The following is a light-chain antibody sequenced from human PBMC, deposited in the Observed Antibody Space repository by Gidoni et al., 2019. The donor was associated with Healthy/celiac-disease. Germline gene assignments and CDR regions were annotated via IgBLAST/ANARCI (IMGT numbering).Light chain of an antibody. CDR3: SSYTSSSPYV. Sequence: QSALTQPASVSGSPGQSITISCTVTSSDVVGYNDVSWYQPHPGKAPKLMIYEVSNRPSGVSNRFSGSKSGNTASLTISGLQAEDEADYYCSSYTSSSPYVFGTGTKVTVL. V-gene: IGLV2-14*01. CDR1: SSDVVGYND. CDR2: EVS. J-gene: IGLJ1*01.